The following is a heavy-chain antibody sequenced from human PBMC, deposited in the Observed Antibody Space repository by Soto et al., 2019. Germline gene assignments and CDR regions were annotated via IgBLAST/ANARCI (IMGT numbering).Heavy chain of an antibody. V-gene: IGHV3-66*01. J-gene: IGHJ1*01. Sequence: GGSLRLSCAASGFRVSETYMSWVRQAPGKGLEWVSVIYSGGNTYYADSVKGRFTISRDNSKNTLYLQMNSLRAEDTAVYYCARDRVESGYPEYFQHWGQGTLVTVSS. CDR2: IYSGGNT. CDR1: GFRVSETY. CDR3: ARDRVESGYPEYFQH. D-gene: IGHD3-22*01.